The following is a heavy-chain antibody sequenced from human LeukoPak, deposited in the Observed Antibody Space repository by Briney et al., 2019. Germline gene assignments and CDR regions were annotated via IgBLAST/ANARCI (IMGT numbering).Heavy chain of an antibody. CDR1: GFTFSDES. J-gene: IGHJ4*02. CDR3: VGPDSQFDC. D-gene: IGHD3-10*01. CDR2: ISANSLHI. V-gene: IGHV3-21*01. Sequence: PGGSLRLSCAASGFTFSDESMNWVRQAPGKGLEWVSSISANSLHIFYADSVRGRFTISRDNAKNSLYLQMNNLRVEDTAVYYCVGPDSQFDCWGQGTLVTVSS.